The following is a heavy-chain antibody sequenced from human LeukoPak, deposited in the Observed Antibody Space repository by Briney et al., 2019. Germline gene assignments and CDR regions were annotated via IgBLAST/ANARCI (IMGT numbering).Heavy chain of an antibody. V-gene: IGHV1-8*01. CDR1: GYTFTSYD. CDR2: MNPNSGNT. CDR3: ARRGDAFDI. J-gene: IGHJ3*02. D-gene: IGHD3-10*01. Sequence: VASVKVSCKASGYTFTSYDINWVRQATGQGLEWMGWMNPNSGNTGYAQKFQGRVTMTRDTSISTAYMELSRLRSDDTAVYYCARRGDAFDIWGQGTMVTVSS.